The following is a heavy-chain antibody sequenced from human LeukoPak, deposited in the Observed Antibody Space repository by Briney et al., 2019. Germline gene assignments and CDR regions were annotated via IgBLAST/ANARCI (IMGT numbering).Heavy chain of an antibody. CDR1: GFTFSVHI. J-gene: IGHJ4*02. Sequence: GGSLRLSCAASGFTFSVHIMNWVRQLPGKRLEWVAYVSGSGSTVYYADSVKGRFTISRDNGKSSLYLQMNSLRVEDTALYYCVRQFASWGQGTLVTVSS. CDR2: VSGSGSTV. V-gene: IGHV3-48*01. CDR3: VRQFAS.